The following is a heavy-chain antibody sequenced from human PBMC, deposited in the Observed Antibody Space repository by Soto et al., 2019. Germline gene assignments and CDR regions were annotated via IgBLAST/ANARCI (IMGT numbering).Heavy chain of an antibody. Sequence: SETLSLTCAVYGGSFSGYYWSWIRQPPGKGLEWIGEINHSGSTNYNPSLKSRVTISVDTSKNQFSLKLSSVTAADTAVYYCARGHYIVVVPAAIMGGYYYYMDVWGKGTTVTVSS. CDR2: INHSGST. CDR1: GGSFSGYY. J-gene: IGHJ6*03. CDR3: ARGHYIVVVPAAIMGGYYYYMDV. D-gene: IGHD2-2*02. V-gene: IGHV4-34*01.